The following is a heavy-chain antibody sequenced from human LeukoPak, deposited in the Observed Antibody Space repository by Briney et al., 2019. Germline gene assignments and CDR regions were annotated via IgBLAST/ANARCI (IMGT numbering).Heavy chain of an antibody. CDR3: ARGSPVYSSGWDFDY. CDR1: GFAFSTNW. J-gene: IGHJ4*02. Sequence: GGSLRLSCAASGFAFSTNWMHWVRQAPGKGLVWVSHISTDARTITYADFVKGRFTISRDNSKNTLYLQMNSLRAEDTAVYYCARGSPVYSSGWDFDYWGQGTLVTVSS. CDR2: ISTDARTI. V-gene: IGHV3-74*01. D-gene: IGHD6-19*01.